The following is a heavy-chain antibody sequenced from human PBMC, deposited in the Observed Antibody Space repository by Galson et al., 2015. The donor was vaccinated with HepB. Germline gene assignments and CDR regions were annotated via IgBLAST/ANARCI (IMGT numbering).Heavy chain of an antibody. J-gene: IGHJ4*02. CDR2: IHGGNNK. V-gene: IGHV3-53*01. CDR3: AQLGTGY. D-gene: IGHD6-13*01. CDR1: GFSIRSHY. Sequence: SLRPSCAASGFSIRSHYMNWVRQAPGKGLEWVSLIHGGNNKYYADSVKGRFTISRDDSSNTLYLQMNSLRAEDTAVYYCAQLGTGYWGQGTLVTVTS.